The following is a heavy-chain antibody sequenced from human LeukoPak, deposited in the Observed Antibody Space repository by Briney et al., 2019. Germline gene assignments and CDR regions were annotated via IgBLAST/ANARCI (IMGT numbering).Heavy chain of an antibody. V-gene: IGHV3-21*01. D-gene: IGHD3-10*01. CDR1: GFTFSSYS. CDR2: ISSSSSYI. CDR3: ARDSRPFTFGESHYYGMDV. Sequence: GGSLRLSCAASGFTFSSYSMNWVRQAPGKGLEWVSSISSSSSYIYYADSVKGRFTISRDNAKNSLYLQMNSLRAEDTAVYYCARDSRPFTFGESHYYGMDVWGQGTTVTVSS. J-gene: IGHJ6*02.